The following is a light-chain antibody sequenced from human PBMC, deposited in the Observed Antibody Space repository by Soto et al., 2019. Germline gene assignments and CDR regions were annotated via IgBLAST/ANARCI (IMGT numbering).Light chain of an antibody. CDR2: DAS. CDR3: QQCYNWPQWT. V-gene: IGKV3-11*01. Sequence: EIVLTQSPGTLSLSPGERATLSCRSSQSVSSSYLVWYQQKPGQAPRLLIYDASNRATGIPARFSGSGSGTDFTLTISSLEPEDFAVYYCQQCYNWPQWTFGQGTKVDIK. CDR1: QSVSSSY. J-gene: IGKJ1*01.